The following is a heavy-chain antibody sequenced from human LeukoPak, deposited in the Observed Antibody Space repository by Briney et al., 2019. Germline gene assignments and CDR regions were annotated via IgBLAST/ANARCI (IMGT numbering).Heavy chain of an antibody. V-gene: IGHV1-18*01. CDR3: ARDRPFYGSGSYGIYDWFDP. CDR1: GYTFTNYG. D-gene: IGHD3-10*01. J-gene: IGHJ5*02. Sequence: ASVKVSCKASGYTFTNYGISWVRQAPGQGLEWMGWISAYNGNTNYAQKLQGRVTMTTDTSTSTAYMELRSLRSDDTAVYYCARDRPFYGSGSYGIYDWFDPWGQGTLVTVSS. CDR2: ISAYNGNT.